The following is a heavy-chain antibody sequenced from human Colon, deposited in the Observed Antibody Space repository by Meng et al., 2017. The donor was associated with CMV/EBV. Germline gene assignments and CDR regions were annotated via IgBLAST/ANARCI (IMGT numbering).Heavy chain of an antibody. J-gene: IGHJ4*02. CDR2: ISRSGSDI. D-gene: IGHD3-9*01. CDR3: ARDCYDLLTGHDY. V-gene: IGHV3-21*05. Sequence: GESLKISCATSGFTFSSYSLNWVRQAPGKGLEWVAFISRSGSDIYYADSVKGRFTMSRDNAKNSLWLQMSSLRAEDTAVYYCARDCYDLLTGHDYWGQGTLVTVSS. CDR1: GFTFSSYS.